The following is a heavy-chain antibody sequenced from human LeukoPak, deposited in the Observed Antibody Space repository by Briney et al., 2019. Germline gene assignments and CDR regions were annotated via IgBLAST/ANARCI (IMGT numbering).Heavy chain of an antibody. CDR2: ISWNSGSI. D-gene: IGHD3-22*01. V-gene: IGHV3-9*01. J-gene: IGHJ3*02. CDR1: GFTFDDHA. CDR3: AKGYYYDSSGSRPYAFDI. Sequence: GRSLRLSCGASGFTFDDHAMHWVRQAPGKGLEWVSGISWNSGSIGYADSVKGRFTISRDNAKNSLYLQMNSLRAEDTALYYCAKGYYYDSSGSRPYAFDIWGQGTMVTVSS.